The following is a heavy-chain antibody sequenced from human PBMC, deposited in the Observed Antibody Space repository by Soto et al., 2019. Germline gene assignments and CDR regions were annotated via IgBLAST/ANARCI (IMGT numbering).Heavy chain of an antibody. CDR2: IYHAGST. CDR3: TRRQLADI. Sequence: SETLSLTCPFSGCSISTSAYYWGWIRQPPGKGLEWIGSIYHAGSTFYNPSLKSRITISVDTSKNQFSLKLNSVTAADTAVYYCTRRQLADIWGRGTLVTVSS. V-gene: IGHV4-39*01. D-gene: IGHD6-13*01. CDR1: GCSISTSAYY. J-gene: IGHJ4*02.